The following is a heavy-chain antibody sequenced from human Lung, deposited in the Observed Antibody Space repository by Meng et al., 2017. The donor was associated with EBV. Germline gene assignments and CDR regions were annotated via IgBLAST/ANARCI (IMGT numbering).Heavy chain of an antibody. CDR2: IRTKPNSYAT. CDR1: GFIFSESA. Sequence: EVQLVESGGDLVQPGGSLKLSCAASGFIFSESAIHWVRQAFGKGLEWVGRIRTKPNSYATTYAPSLEGRFTIFRDDSKNTAYLQMNSLKPEDTAVYYCATHDPSDFWGQGTLVTVST. V-gene: IGHV3-73*02. J-gene: IGHJ4*02. CDR3: ATHDPSDF.